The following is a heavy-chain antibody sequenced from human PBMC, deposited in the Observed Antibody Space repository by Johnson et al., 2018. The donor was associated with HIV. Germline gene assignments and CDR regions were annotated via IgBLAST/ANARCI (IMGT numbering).Heavy chain of an antibody. J-gene: IGHJ3*01. CDR2: INWNGGST. CDR1: GFTFDDYG. D-gene: IGHD6-19*01. CDR3: AKDDKVGVWYSDAFDV. V-gene: IGHV3-20*04. Sequence: VQLVESGGGVVRPGGSLRLSCAASGFTFDDYGMSWVRQAPGKGLEWVSGINWNGGSTGYADSVKGRFTISRDNAKNSLYLQMNSLRAEDTAFYYCAKDDKVGVWYSDAFDVWGQGTMVTVSS.